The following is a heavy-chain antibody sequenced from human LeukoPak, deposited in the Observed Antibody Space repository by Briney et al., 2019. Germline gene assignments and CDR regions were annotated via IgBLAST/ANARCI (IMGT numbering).Heavy chain of an antibody. Sequence: PSETLSLTCAVYGGSFSGYYWSWIRQPPGKGLEWIGEINHSGSTNYNPSLKSRVTISVDTSKNQFSLKLSSVTAADTAVYYCARHLSGWSAFDIWGQGTMVTVSS. D-gene: IGHD6-19*01. J-gene: IGHJ3*02. V-gene: IGHV4-34*01. CDR1: GGSFSGYY. CDR3: ARHLSGWSAFDI. CDR2: INHSGST.